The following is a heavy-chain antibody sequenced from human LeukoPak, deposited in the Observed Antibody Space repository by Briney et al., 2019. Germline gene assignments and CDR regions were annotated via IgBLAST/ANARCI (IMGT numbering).Heavy chain of an antibody. J-gene: IGHJ6*02. V-gene: IGHV3-7*03. CDR2: IREDGSEK. CDR3: ARDEIKGSSWFYYYGMGV. Sequence: GGSLRLSCAASGFTFSSYWMTWVRQTPGKGLEWVANIREDGSEKNYVDSVKGRFTISRDNANNILYLQMNSLRAEDTAMYYCARDEIKGSSWFYYYGMGVWGQGTTVTVSS. CDR1: GFTFSSYW. D-gene: IGHD6-13*01.